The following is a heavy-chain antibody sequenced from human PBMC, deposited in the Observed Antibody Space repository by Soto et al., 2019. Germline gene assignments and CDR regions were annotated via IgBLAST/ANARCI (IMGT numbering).Heavy chain of an antibody. J-gene: IGHJ6*02. CDR3: ARVNGYYYYGMDV. CDR1: GFTFSDYY. V-gene: IGHV3-11*01. D-gene: IGHD3-22*01. Sequence: GGSLRLSCAASGFTFSDYYMSWIRQAPGKGLEWVSDISSSGSIIYYADSVKVRFTISRDNAKNSLYLQMNSLRAEDTAVYYCARVNGYYYYGMDVWGQGTTVTVSS. CDR2: ISSSGSII.